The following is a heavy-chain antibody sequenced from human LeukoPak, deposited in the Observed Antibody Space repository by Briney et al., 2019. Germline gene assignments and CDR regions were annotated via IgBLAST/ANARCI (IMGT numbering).Heavy chain of an antibody. J-gene: IGHJ4*02. CDR1: GYSFNNYW. CDR2: IYPGDSDT. V-gene: IGHV5-51*01. Sequence: GESLKISCKGSGYSFNNYWIGWVRQMSGKGLEWMGIIYPGDSDTRYSPSFQGQVTISADKSINTAYLQWSSLKASDTAMYYCARHGYDSSGYYSMSDYWGQGTLDTVSS. D-gene: IGHD3-22*01. CDR3: ARHGYDSSGYYSMSDY.